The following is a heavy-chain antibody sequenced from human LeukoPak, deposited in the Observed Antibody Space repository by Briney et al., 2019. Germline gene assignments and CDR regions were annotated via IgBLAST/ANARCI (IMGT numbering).Heavy chain of an antibody. V-gene: IGHV3-30*04. CDR2: ISYDGSNK. J-gene: IGHJ4*02. CDR3: ARDFSEDTGGSFDY. D-gene: IGHD2-15*01. Sequence: GGSLRLSCAASGFTFSSYAMHWVRQAPGKGLEWVAVISYDGSNKYYADSVKGRFTISRDNSKNTLYLQMNSLRAEDTAVYYCARDFSEDTGGSFDYWGQGTLVTVSS. CDR1: GFTFSSYA.